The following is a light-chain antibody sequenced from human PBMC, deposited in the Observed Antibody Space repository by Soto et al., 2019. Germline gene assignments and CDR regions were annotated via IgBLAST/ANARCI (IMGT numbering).Light chain of an antibody. CDR3: QSYDTSLRGLV. V-gene: IGLV1-40*01. CDR1: SSNIGADYD. Sequence: QSVLTQPPSVSGAPGESVTISCTGNSSNIGADYDVVWYQQFPGTAPKLLFYGYTNRPSGVPDRFSGSRSGTSASLSIIGRRPEDEADYHCQSYDTSLRGLVFGGGTKLTVL. J-gene: IGLJ3*02. CDR2: GYT.